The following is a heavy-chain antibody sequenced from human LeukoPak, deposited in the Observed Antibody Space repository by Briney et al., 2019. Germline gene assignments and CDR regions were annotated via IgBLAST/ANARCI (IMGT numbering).Heavy chain of an antibody. CDR3: ARRSSRKRITMIVVVTPFDY. D-gene: IGHD3-22*01. J-gene: IGHJ4*02. CDR2: SNHSGST. V-gene: IGHV4-34*01. Sequence: SETLSLTCAVYGESFSGYYWSWIRQPPGKGLEWIGESNHSGSTNYNPSLKSRVTISVDTSKNQFSLKLSSVTAADTAVYYCARRSSRKRITMIVVVTPFDYWGQGTLVTVSS. CDR1: GESFSGYY.